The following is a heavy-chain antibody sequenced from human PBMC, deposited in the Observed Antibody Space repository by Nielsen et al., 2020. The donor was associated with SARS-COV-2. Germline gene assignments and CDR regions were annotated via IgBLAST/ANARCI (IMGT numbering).Heavy chain of an antibody. V-gene: IGHV3-13*04. J-gene: IGHJ6*02. CDR2: IGSAGDP. D-gene: IGHD1-26*01. Sequence: GESLKISCAASGFTFSSYDMHWVRQVTGKGLEWVSAIGSAGDPYYPDSVRGRFTISRENAKDSLYLEINSPRAGDTAVYYCARALYSGSHYYYGMDVWGQGTTVTVSS. CDR1: GFTFSSYD. CDR3: ARALYSGSHYYYGMDV.